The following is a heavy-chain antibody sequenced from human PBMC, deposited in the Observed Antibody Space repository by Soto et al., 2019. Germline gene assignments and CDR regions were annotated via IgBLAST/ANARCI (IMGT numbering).Heavy chain of an antibody. CDR1: GGTFSSYA. J-gene: IGHJ5*02. CDR3: ARNSLGYCSGGSCYSRIPFDP. Sequence: SVKVSCKASGGTFSSYAISWVRQAPGQGLEWMGGIIPIFGTANYAQKFQGRVTITADESTSTAYMELSSLRSEDTAVYYCARNSLGYCSGGSCYSRIPFDPWGQGTLVTVSS. D-gene: IGHD2-15*01. CDR2: IIPIFGTA. V-gene: IGHV1-69*13.